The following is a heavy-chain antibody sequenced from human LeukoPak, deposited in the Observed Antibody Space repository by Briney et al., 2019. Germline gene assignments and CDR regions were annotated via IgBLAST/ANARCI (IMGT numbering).Heavy chain of an antibody. CDR1: GGSISSTNYY. D-gene: IGHD6-13*01. Sequence: SETLSLTCSVSGGSISSTNYYWGWIRQSPGKGLEWIGSVFYSGGTYCNPSLKSRVTISADTSKNQFSLNLSSVTAADTAVYYCARDIGIAVAAPDYWGQGTLVTVSS. J-gene: IGHJ4*02. CDR2: VFYSGGT. CDR3: ARDIGIAVAAPDY. V-gene: IGHV4-39*07.